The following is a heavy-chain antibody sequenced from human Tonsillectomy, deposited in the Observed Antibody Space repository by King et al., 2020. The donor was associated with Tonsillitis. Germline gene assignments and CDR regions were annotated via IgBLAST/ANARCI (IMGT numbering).Heavy chain of an antibody. D-gene: IGHD2-15*01. CDR3: AKSELENCSGGTCSLFDL. CDR2: IIDYGEAT. Sequence: VQLVESGGGVVQPEGSLRLSCAASVFTFDDYAMNWVRQAPGRSLEGVATIIDYGEATYYADSVKGRFTISRDNSKNSLYLQMNSLRSEDTAFYFCAKSELENCSGGTCSLFDLWGHGTVVTVSS. J-gene: IGHJ4*01. V-gene: IGHV3-43*02. CDR1: VFTFDDYA.